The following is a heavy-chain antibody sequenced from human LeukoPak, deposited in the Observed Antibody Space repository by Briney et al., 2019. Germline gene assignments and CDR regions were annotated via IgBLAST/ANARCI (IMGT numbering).Heavy chain of an antibody. CDR3: AREPYSGSYGAYYYYYMDV. V-gene: IGHV3-48*03. CDR1: GFIRSTSE. D-gene: IGHD1-26*01. J-gene: IGHJ6*03. CDR2: IATDGTI. Sequence: AGGSLRLSCVASGFIRSTSEMNWVRQAPGKGLEWVSFIATDGTIYYADSVKGRFTISRDNAKNSLYLQMNSLRAEDTAVYYCAREPYSGSYGAYYYYYMDVWGKGTTVTVSS.